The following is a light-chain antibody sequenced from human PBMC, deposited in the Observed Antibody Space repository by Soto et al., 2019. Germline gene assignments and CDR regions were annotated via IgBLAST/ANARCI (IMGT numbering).Light chain of an antibody. V-gene: IGLV2-14*03. CDR2: EVS. CDR1: SSDIGRYKY. Sequence: QSVLTQPASVSGSPGQSVTISCTGTSSDIGRYKYVSWYQQHPGKAPKLMIYEVSNRPSGVSNRFSGSKSGNTASLTISGLQAEDEADYYCSSFASTRSYVFGTGTKLTVL. CDR3: SSFASTRSYV. J-gene: IGLJ1*01.